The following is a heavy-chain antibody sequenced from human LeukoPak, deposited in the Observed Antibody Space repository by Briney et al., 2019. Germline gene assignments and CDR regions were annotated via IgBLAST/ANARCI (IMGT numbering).Heavy chain of an antibody. CDR1: GITLSNYG. CDR3: AKRGVVIRVILVGFHKEASHFDS. D-gene: IGHD2-21*01. J-gene: IGHJ4*02. CDR2: ISDSGGRT. Sequence: PGGSLRLSCAVSGITLSNYGMSWVRQAPGKGLEWVAGISDSGGRTNYADSVKGRFTISRDNRKNTLYLQMNSLRAEDTAVYFCAKRGVVIRVILVGFHKEASHFDSWGLGALVTVSS. V-gene: IGHV3-23*01.